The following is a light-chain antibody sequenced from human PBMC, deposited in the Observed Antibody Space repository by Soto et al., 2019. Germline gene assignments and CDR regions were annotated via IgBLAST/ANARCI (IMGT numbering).Light chain of an antibody. Sequence: EIVLTQSPATLSLSPGERATLSCRASQSVSSYLAWYQQKPGQAPRLLIYDASNRATGIPARFSGSGSGTDFTLTISSLEPEDFAVYYCQQRSNWQFTFRPGTKVDIK. J-gene: IGKJ3*01. V-gene: IGKV3-11*01. CDR2: DAS. CDR1: QSVSSY. CDR3: QQRSNWQFT.